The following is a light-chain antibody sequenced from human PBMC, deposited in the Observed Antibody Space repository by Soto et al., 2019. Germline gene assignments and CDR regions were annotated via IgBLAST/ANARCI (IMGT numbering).Light chain of an antibody. Sequence: EIVLTQSPGTLSLSPGERATLSCRASQSVSSSYLSWYQQKPGQATRLLIYGASSRATGIPDRFSGSGSGTDFTLTISRLEPEDFAVYYCQQYGSSLFPFGQGTKLEIK. CDR2: GAS. CDR3: QQYGSSLFP. CDR1: QSVSSSY. J-gene: IGKJ2*01. V-gene: IGKV3-20*01.